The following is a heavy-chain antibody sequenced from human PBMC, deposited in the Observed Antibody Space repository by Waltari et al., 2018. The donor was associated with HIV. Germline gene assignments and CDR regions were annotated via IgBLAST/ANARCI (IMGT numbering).Heavy chain of an antibody. CDR2: ISWNSGSI. V-gene: IGHV3-9*01. Sequence: EVQLVESGGGLVQPGRSLRLSCAASGFTFDDSAIHWVRQAPGKGLEWVSGISWNSGSIGYADSVKGRFTISRDNAKNSLYLQMNSLRAEDTALYYCAKDTIRGGMDVWGQGTTVTVSS. J-gene: IGHJ6*02. CDR1: GFTFDDSA. CDR3: AKDTIRGGMDV. D-gene: IGHD3-10*01.